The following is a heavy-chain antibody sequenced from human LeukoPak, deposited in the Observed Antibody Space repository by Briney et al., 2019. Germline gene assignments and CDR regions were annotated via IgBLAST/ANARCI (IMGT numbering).Heavy chain of an antibody. Sequence: PGRSLRLSCAASGFTFSSYDIHWVSQAPGKGLEWVTIILYDGSNKYYADSVKGRFTISRDNSKNTVYLQMNSLTAEDTAVYYCARESSGGFDNWAQGTLVTVSS. CDR3: ARESSGGFDN. J-gene: IGHJ4*02. CDR2: ILYDGSNK. CDR1: GFTFSSYD. V-gene: IGHV3-33*05. D-gene: IGHD3-3*01.